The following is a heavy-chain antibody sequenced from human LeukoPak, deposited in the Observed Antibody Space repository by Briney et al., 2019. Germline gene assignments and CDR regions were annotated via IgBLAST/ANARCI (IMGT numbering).Heavy chain of an antibody. CDR1: GYTFTIYA. J-gene: IGHJ4*02. CDR2: INAGNGNT. Sequence: ASVKVSCTASGYTFTIYAMHWVRQAPGQRLEWMGWINAGNGNTKYSQKFQGRVTITRDTSASTAYMELSSLRSDDTAVYYCARDDYGGSPRILGFVDYWGQGTLVTVSS. CDR3: ARDDYGGSPRILGFVDY. D-gene: IGHD4-23*01. V-gene: IGHV1-3*01.